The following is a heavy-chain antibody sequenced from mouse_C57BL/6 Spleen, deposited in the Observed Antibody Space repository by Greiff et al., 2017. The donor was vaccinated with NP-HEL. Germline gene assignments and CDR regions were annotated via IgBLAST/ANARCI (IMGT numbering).Heavy chain of an antibody. J-gene: IGHJ1*03. CDR3: ARSGGTTVVADWYFDV. CDR2: INPGSGGT. D-gene: IGHD1-1*01. CDR1: GYAFTNYL. V-gene: IGHV1-54*01. Sequence: QVQLQQSGAELVRPGTSVKVSCKASGYAFTNYLIEWVKQRPGQGLEWIGVINPGSGGTNYNEKFKGKATLTADKSSSTAYMQISSLTSEDSAVYFCARSGGTTVVADWYFDVWGTGTTVTVSS.